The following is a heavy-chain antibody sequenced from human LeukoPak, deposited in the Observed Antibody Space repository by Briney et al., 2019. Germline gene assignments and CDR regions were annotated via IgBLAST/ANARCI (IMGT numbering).Heavy chain of an antibody. J-gene: IGHJ4*02. CDR3: AKERFGGGYSSSWYDVDY. V-gene: IGHV3-23*01. CDR1: GFTLSNFA. D-gene: IGHD6-13*01. CDR2: FLVIGGST. Sequence: RGSLRLSWAAAGFTLSNFAMSWVRQAPGKWLGWVAVFLVIGGSTYYADSVQGRFTISRDNSKNTLYLQMNSLRAEDTAVYYCAKERFGGGYSSSWYDVDYWGQGTLVTVSS.